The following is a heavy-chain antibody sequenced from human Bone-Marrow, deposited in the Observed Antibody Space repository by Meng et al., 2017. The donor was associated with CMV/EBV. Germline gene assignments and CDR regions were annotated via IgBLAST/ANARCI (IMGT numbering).Heavy chain of an antibody. CDR1: GYTFINYD. CDR2: MNPNSGNT. D-gene: IGHD3-3*01. V-gene: IGHV1-8*01. J-gene: IGHJ3*02. CDR3: ARSTTIFGVVIMRGGAFDI. Sequence: ASVKVSCKASGYTFINYDINWVRQATGQGLEWIGWMNPNSGNTGYAQMFQGRVTMTRNTAIGTAYMELSSLTSEDTAVYYCARSTTIFGVVIMRGGAFDIWGQGTMVTVSS.